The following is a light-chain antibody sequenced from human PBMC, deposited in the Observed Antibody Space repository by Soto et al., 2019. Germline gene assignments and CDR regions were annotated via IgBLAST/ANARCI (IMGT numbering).Light chain of an antibody. CDR3: NSYAGSNTLYG. CDR1: SSDVGGYNY. J-gene: IGLJ1*01. V-gene: IGLV2-8*01. CDR2: EVS. Sequence: QSALTQPPSASGSPGQAVTISCTGTSSDVGGYNYVSWYQQHPGKAPKLMIYEVSKRPSGVPDRCSGCKSGDSASLTVSGLQAEDEAECYCNSYAGSNTLYGFGTGTKVTVL.